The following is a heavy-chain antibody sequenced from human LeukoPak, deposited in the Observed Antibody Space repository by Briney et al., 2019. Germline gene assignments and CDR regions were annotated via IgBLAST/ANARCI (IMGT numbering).Heavy chain of an antibody. V-gene: IGHV3-15*07. D-gene: IGHD3-10*01. J-gene: IGHJ4*02. Sequence: GGSLRLSCAASGFTFSSSSMNWVRQAPGKGLEWVGRIKSKTDGGTIDHAAPVKGRFTISRDDLKNMMYLQMNSLKTEDTAVYYCSTDYYGSGRPGFGYWGQGSLVTVSS. CDR3: STDYYGSGRPGFGY. CDR1: GFTFSSSS. CDR2: IKSKTDGGTI.